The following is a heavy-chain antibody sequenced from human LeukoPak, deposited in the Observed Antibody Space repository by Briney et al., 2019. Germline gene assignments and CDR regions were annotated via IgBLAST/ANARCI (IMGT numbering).Heavy chain of an antibody. CDR3: ATFGSSSWGGY. CDR1: GFTFSSYW. Sequence: PGGSLRLSCAASGFTFSSYWMHWVRQAPGEGLVWVSRITSDGSSTNYADSVKGRFTISRDNAKNTLYLQMNSLRAEDTAVYYCATFGSSSWGGYWGQGTLVTVSS. D-gene: IGHD6-13*01. J-gene: IGHJ4*02. CDR2: ITSDGSST. V-gene: IGHV3-74*01.